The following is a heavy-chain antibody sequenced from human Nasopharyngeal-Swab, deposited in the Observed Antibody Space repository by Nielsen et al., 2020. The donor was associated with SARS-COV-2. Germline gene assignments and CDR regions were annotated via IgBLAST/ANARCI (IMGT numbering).Heavy chain of an antibody. CDR1: GGSISSGDYY. CDR2: IYYSGST. CDR3: ARLDAGYSSGWYYFYY. Sequence: SEPLSLTCTVSGGSISSGDYYWSWLRQPPGKGQEWIGYIYYSGSTYYKPSLKSRVTISVDTYKNQFSLKLSSVTAADTAVYYCARLDAGYSSGWYYFYYWGQGTLVTVSS. J-gene: IGHJ4*02. D-gene: IGHD6-19*01. V-gene: IGHV4-30-4*01.